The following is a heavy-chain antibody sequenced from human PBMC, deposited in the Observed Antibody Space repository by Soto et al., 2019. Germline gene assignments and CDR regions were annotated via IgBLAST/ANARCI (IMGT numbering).Heavy chain of an antibody. Sequence: RASVKVSCKASGYTFTSYAMNWVRQAPGQGLEWMGWINTNTGNPTYAQGFTGRFVFSLDTSVSTAYLQICSLKAEDTAVYYCARGNDFWSGYGNHYGMDVWGQGTTVTVSS. V-gene: IGHV7-4-1*01. CDR1: GYTFTSYA. D-gene: IGHD3-3*01. CDR2: INTNTGNP. J-gene: IGHJ6*02. CDR3: ARGNDFWSGYGNHYGMDV.